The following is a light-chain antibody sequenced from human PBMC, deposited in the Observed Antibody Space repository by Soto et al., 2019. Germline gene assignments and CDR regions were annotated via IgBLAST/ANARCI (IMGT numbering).Light chain of an antibody. CDR2: DAS. CDR1: QSISSW. CDR3: QQYNSYSPLT. J-gene: IGKJ4*01. V-gene: IGKV1-5*01. Sequence: DIPMTQSPSTLSASVGDRVTITCRASQSISSWLAWYQQKPGKAPKLLIYDASSLGSGVPSRFSGSGSGTEFTLTISSLQPDDFATYYCQQYNSYSPLTFSGGTKVEIK.